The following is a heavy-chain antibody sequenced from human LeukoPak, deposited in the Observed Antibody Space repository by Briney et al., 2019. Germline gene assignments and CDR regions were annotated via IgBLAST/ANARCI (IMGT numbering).Heavy chain of an antibody. CDR1: GGSISSGDYY. V-gene: IGHV4-30-4*02. Sequence: SETLSLTCTVSGGSISSGDYYWSWIRQPPGKGLEWIGYIYYSGSTYYNPSLKSRVTISVDTSKNQFSLKLSSVTAADTAVYYCARVLVYNDFWSGYLGYYYYGMDVWAKGPRSPSP. CDR3: ARVLVYNDFWSGYLGYYYYGMDV. J-gene: IGHJ6*02. CDR2: IYYSGST. D-gene: IGHD3-3*01.